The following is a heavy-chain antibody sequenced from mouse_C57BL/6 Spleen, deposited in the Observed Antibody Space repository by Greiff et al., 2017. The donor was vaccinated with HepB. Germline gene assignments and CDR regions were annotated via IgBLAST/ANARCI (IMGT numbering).Heavy chain of an antibody. J-gene: IGHJ2*01. CDR3: ARFYYSNYGGYFDY. CDR2: IYPGDGDT. Sequence: VQLQQSGPELVKPGASVKISCKASGYAFSSSWMNWVKQRPGKGLEWIGRIYPGDGDTNYNGKFKGKATLTADKSSSTAYMQLSSLTSEDSAVYLCARFYYSNYGGYFDYWGQVTTLTVSS. V-gene: IGHV1-82*01. D-gene: IGHD2-5*01. CDR1: GYAFSSSW.